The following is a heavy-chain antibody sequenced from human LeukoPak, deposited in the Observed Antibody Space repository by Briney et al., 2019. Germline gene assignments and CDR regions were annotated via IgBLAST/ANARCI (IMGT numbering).Heavy chain of an antibody. Sequence: GASVKVSFNSAGYTFISYGISWVRQAPAQGPERMGLIIAYNGNTKYAEKFQGRVTMTTDTSTSTAYMELRSLRSDDTAVYYCAREAEQWLVGNYFDYWGQGTLVTVSS. CDR2: IIAYNGNT. CDR3: AREAEQWLVGNYFDY. J-gene: IGHJ4*02. D-gene: IGHD6-19*01. V-gene: IGHV1-18*01. CDR1: GYTFISYG.